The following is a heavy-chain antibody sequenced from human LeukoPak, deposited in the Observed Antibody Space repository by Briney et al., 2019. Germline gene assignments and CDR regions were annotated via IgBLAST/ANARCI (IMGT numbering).Heavy chain of an antibody. D-gene: IGHD3-16*02. V-gene: IGHV4-39*07. Sequence: PSETLSLTCTVSGGSISSGSYYWGWIRQPPGKGLEWIGSFYYSGSTYYNPSLKSRVTISVDTSKNQFSLKLSSVTAADTAVYYCARDENGYVWGSFRAWGQGTLVTVSS. CDR3: ARDENGYVWGSFRA. CDR1: GGSISSGSYY. CDR2: FYYSGST. J-gene: IGHJ5*02.